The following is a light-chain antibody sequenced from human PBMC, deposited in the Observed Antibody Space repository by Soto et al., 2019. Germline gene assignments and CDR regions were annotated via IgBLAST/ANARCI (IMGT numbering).Light chain of an antibody. CDR1: QGISSY. Sequence: DIQMTQSPSSLSASVGDRVTITCRASQGISSYLSWYQQKPGKAPKFLIYAASSLQRGVPSRFSGSGSGKYFTLTNSSLQPEDFATYYCQQSYSTPITFGQGTRLEIK. CDR3: QQSYSTPIT. CDR2: AAS. J-gene: IGKJ5*01. V-gene: IGKV1-39*01.